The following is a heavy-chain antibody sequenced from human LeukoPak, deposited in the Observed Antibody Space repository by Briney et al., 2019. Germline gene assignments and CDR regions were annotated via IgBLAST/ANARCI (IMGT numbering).Heavy chain of an antibody. CDR3: ARDRVAAAGTDYDY. J-gene: IGHJ4*02. V-gene: IGHV3-7*01. Sequence: PGGSLRLSCAASGFTFSNYWMTWVCQAPGKGLEWVANMKGDGSARYYVDSVKGRFTISRDNTYNSLYLQMDSLRVEDTAVYYCARDRVAAAGTDYDYWGQGALVTVSS. CDR2: MKGDGSAR. CDR1: GFTFSNYW. D-gene: IGHD6-13*01.